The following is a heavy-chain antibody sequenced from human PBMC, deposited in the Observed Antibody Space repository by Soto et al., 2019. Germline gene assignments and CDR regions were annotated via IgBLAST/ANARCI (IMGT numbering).Heavy chain of an antibody. CDR1: GYTLTELS. Sequence: ASVKVSCKVSGYTLTELSMHWVRQAPGKGLEWMGGFDPEDGETIYAQKFQGRVTMTEDTSTDTAYMELSSLRSEDTAVYYCATAGRETYYYDSSGYYYFDYCGQGTLVTVSS. CDR2: FDPEDGET. D-gene: IGHD3-22*01. J-gene: IGHJ4*02. V-gene: IGHV1-24*01. CDR3: ATAGRETYYYDSSGYYYFDY.